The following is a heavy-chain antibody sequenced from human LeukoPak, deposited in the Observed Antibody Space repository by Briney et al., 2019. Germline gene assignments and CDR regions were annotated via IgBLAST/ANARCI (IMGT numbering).Heavy chain of an antibody. CDR3: ARDGGTTGSISSWFDY. CDR1: GFTFSSYG. Sequence: PGGSLRLSCAASGFTFSSYGMHWVRQAPGKGLEWVAVIWYDGSNKYYADSVKGRFTISRDNSENTLYLQMNSLRAEDTALYHCARDGGTTGSISSWFDYWGQGTLVTVSS. V-gene: IGHV3-33*01. J-gene: IGHJ4*02. D-gene: IGHD6-13*01. CDR2: IWYDGSNK.